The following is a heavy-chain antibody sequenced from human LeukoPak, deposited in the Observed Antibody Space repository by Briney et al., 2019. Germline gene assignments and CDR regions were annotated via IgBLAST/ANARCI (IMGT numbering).Heavy chain of an antibody. CDR1: GGSISSSNYY. D-gene: IGHD3-22*01. Sequence: SETLSLTCTVSGGSISSSNYYWSWIRQHPGKGLEWIGYIYYSGSTYYNPSLKSRVTISVDTSKNQFSLKLSSVTAADTAVYYCARGGQSYYDSSGLELGFDYWGQGTLVTVSS. V-gene: IGHV4-31*03. CDR3: ARGGQSYYDSSGLELGFDY. CDR2: IYYSGST. J-gene: IGHJ4*02.